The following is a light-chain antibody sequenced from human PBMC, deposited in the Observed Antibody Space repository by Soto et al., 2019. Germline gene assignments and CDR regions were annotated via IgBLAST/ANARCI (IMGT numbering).Light chain of an antibody. J-gene: IGKJ5*01. CDR1: KGIYNY. CDR2: AAS. CDR3: HKYNSALLT. Sequence: DIQMTQSPSSLSASVGDRVTITCRASKGIYNYLAWYQQKPGKAPKLLIYAASTLEAGVPSRFSGSGSGTDFTLTISSLQPEDVATYYCHKYNSALLTFGQGTRLEIK. V-gene: IGKV1-27*01.